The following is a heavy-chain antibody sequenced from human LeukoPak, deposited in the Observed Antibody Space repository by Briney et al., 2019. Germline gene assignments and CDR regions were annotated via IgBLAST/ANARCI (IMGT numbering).Heavy chain of an antibody. D-gene: IGHD2-8*02. V-gene: IGHV1-2*02. CDR1: GYTFTDDY. CDR3: ARPATFWGGVGAFDI. J-gene: IGHJ3*02. CDR2: INPNSGVT. Sequence: ASVKVSCKASGYTFTDDYVHWVRQAPGQGLEWMGWINPNSGVTNYAQKFQGRVTMTRDTSISTAYMELSRLRSDDTAVYYCARPATFWGGVGAFDIWGQGTMVTVSS.